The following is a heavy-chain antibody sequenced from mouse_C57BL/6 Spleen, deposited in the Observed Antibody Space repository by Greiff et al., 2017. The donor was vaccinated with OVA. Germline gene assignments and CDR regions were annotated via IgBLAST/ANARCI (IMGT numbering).Heavy chain of an antibody. Sequence: EVKLMESGGGLVQPGGSMKLSCVASGFTFSNYWMNWVRQSPEKGLEWVAQIRLKSDNYATHYAESVKGRFTISRDDSKSSVYLQMNNLRAEDTGIYYCTGSTMTLYYFDYWGQGTTLTVSS. CDR3: TGSTMTLYYFDY. D-gene: IGHD2-4*01. V-gene: IGHV6-3*01. CDR2: IRLKSDNYAT. J-gene: IGHJ2*01. CDR1: GFTFSNYW.